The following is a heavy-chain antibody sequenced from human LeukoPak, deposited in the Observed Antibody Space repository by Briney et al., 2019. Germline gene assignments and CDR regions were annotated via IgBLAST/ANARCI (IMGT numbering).Heavy chain of an antibody. Sequence: SETLSLTCTVSGGSLSSSGSYWGWIRQPPGKGLEWIGNIYYSGSTHYNPSLKSRVTISVDTSKNQFSLKLTSVTAADTAVYYCARHLLSAPHYFDYWGQGTLVTVTS. V-gene: IGHV4-39*07. D-gene: IGHD2-15*01. CDR2: IYYSGST. CDR3: ARHLLSAPHYFDY. CDR1: GGSLSSSGSY. J-gene: IGHJ4*02.